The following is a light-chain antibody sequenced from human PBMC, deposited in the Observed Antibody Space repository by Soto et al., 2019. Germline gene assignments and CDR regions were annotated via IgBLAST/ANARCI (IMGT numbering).Light chain of an antibody. Sequence: QTASVSGSPGQSITISCTGTSSDVGGYNYVSWYQQHPGKAPKLMIYDVSNRPSGVSNRFSGSKSGNTASLTISGLQAEDEADYYCSSYTSSSTWVFGGGTKLTVL. V-gene: IGLV2-14*01. J-gene: IGLJ3*02. CDR3: SSYTSSSTWV. CDR1: SSDVGGYNY. CDR2: DVS.